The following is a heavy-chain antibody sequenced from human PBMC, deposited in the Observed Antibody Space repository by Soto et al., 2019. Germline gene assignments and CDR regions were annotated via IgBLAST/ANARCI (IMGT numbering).Heavy chain of an antibody. J-gene: IGHJ6*02. CDR2: IYYSGST. D-gene: IGHD6-19*01. V-gene: IGHV4-61*01. CDR3: ARDKFSSGWHPYGMDV. CDR1: GGSVSSGSYY. Sequence: PSETLSLTCTVSGGSVSSGSYYWSWIRQPPGKGLEWIGYIYYSGSTNYNPSLKSRVTIPVDTSKNQFSLKLSSVTAADTAVYYCARDKFSSGWHPYGMDVWGQGTTVTVSS.